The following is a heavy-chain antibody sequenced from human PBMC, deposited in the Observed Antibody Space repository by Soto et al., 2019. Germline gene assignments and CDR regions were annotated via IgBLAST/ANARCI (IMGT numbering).Heavy chain of an antibody. CDR3: ARVMYSSSWDDDAEYFQH. V-gene: IGHV3-23*01. CDR2: ISGSGDST. Sequence: PGGSLRLSCAASGFTFSTYAMTWVRQAPGKGLEWVSAISGSGDSTYYADSVKGRFTISRDNSKNTLYLQMNSLRAEDTAVYYCARVMYSSSWDDDAEYFQHWGQGTLVTVSS. D-gene: IGHD6-13*01. J-gene: IGHJ1*01. CDR1: GFTFSTYA.